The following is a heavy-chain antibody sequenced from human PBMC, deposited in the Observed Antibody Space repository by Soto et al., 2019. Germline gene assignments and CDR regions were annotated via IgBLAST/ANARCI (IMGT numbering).Heavy chain of an antibody. Sequence: EVQLVESGGGLVQPGGSLRLSCAASGFTFSSYWMSWVRQAPGKGLEWVANIKQDGSEKYYVDSVKGRFTISRDNAKNSRFLQIDSVRAEDPAVYYWAGVGGVGGYYYYYYGMDVWGQGTTVTVSS. J-gene: IGHJ6*02. V-gene: IGHV3-7*05. CDR3: AGVGGVGGYYYYYYGMDV. CDR1: GFTFSSYW. CDR2: IKQDGSEK. D-gene: IGHD3-16*01.